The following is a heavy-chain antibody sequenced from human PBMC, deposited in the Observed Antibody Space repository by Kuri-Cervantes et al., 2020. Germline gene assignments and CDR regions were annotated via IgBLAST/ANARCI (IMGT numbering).Heavy chain of an antibody. D-gene: IGHD3-10*01. CDR1: GFTFSTYG. Sequence: GGSLRLSCAASGFTFSTYGMHWVRQAPGKGLEWVATIWYDGSNKYYSDSVKGRFTISRDNAKNSLYLQMNSLRAEDTAVYYCARDFRLLWFGELSAIDYWGQGTLVTVSS. J-gene: IGHJ4*02. CDR2: IWYDGSNK. CDR3: ARDFRLLWFGELSAIDY. V-gene: IGHV3-33*01.